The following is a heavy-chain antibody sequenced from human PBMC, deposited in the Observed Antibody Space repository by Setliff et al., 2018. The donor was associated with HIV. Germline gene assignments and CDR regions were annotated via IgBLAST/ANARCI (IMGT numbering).Heavy chain of an antibody. V-gene: IGHV3-20*04. CDR3: AKNIAGVCYSGLDY. Sequence: PGGSLRLSCATSGFTFDDYGMSWVRQAPGKGLEWVAGINWNGGSTSYADSVKGRFIISRDNAKNSLYLQMNSLRAEDTALYYCAKNIAGVCYSGLDYWGQGALVTVSS. CDR2: INWNGGST. D-gene: IGHD2-15*01. CDR1: GFTFDDYG. J-gene: IGHJ4*02.